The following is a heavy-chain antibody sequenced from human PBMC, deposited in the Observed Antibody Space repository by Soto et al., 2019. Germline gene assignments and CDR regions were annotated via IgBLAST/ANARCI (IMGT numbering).Heavy chain of an antibody. CDR1: GDSVSSNNAA. CDR3: ARERGYYNVDTAMGGLCHYYEMDV. D-gene: IGHD5-18*01. V-gene: IGHV6-1*01. J-gene: IGHJ6*02. Sequence: QTLSLTFAISGDSVSSNNAAWNWIRQTPSRGLECLGMTYYRSKWYNDYAVSVKSRITINPDTSKNQFSLQLNSVTPEDTAVYYCARERGYYNVDTAMGGLCHYYEMDVWGQGTTVTVAS. CDR2: TYYRSKWYN.